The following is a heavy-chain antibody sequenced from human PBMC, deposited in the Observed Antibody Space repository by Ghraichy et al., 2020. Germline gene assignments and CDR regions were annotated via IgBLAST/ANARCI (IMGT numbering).Heavy chain of an antibody. CDR2: INTDGTIR. D-gene: IGHD3-10*01. CDR3: ARDINMEFYDY. V-gene: IGHV3-74*01. J-gene: IGHJ4*02. Sequence: LSLTCAASGFIFSGYVMHWVRQTPGKGLVWVSRINTDGTIRSYADSVKGRFTVSRDNAKNTLYLQMNSLRAEDTAVYYCARDINMEFYDYWGQGTLVTVSS. CDR1: GFIFSGYV.